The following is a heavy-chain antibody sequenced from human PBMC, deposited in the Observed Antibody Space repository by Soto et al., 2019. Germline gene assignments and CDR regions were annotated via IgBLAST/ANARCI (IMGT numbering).Heavy chain of an antibody. V-gene: IGHV3-30-3*01. CDR1: GFTFSSYA. CDR3: ARDSCGFGPSDAFDI. J-gene: IGHJ3*02. CDR2: ISYDGSNK. D-gene: IGHD3-16*01. Sequence: PGGSLRLSCAASGFTFSSYAMHWVRQAPGKGLEWVAVISYDGSNKYYADSVKGRFTISRDNSKNTLYLQMNSLRAEDTAVYYCARDSCGFGPSDAFDIWGQGTMVTVSS.